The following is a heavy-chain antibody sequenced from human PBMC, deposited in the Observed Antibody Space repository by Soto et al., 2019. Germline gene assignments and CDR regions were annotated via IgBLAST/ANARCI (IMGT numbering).Heavy chain of an antibody. V-gene: IGHV3-23*01. CDR3: AKGGYIYGLDP. D-gene: IGHD5-18*01. Sequence: LRLSCAASGFPFNTYAMSWVRQAPGKGPEWVSAISESGDNAFYADSVQGRFTISRDNSYNILYLQMNSLRAEDTALYFCAKGGYIYGLDPWGQGTLVTVSS. CDR2: ISESGDNA. CDR1: GFPFNTYA. J-gene: IGHJ5*02.